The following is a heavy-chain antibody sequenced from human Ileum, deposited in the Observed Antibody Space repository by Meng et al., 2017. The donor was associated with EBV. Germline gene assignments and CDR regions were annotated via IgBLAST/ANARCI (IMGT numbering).Heavy chain of an antibody. D-gene: IGHD6-19*01. Sequence: VQRQRAGHGQVMPSRTLSLTCAGSSCPSSSSNWWRWVRQPPGKGLEWIGEIYHSGSNNYNPSLKSRVTISVDKSKNQFSLKLMSVTAADTAVYYCASFPPQGKQWLLTDYWGQGTLVTVSS. CDR2: IYHSGSN. V-gene: IGHV4-4*02. CDR1: SCPSSSSNW. J-gene: IGHJ4*02. CDR3: ASFPPQGKQWLLTDY.